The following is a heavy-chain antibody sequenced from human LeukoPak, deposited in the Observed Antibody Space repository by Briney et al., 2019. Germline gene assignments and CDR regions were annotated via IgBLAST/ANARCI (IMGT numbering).Heavy chain of an antibody. CDR2: IYYSGST. CDR1: GGYISSYY. D-gene: IGHD2-2*01. V-gene: IGHV4-59*08. Sequence: PSETLSLTCTVSGGYISSYYWSWIRQPPGKGLEWIGYIYYSGSTYYNPSLKSRVTISVDTSKNQFSLKLSYVTAADTAVYYCARGTGPSASLDYWGHGTLVTVSS. J-gene: IGHJ4*01. CDR3: ARGTGPSASLDY.